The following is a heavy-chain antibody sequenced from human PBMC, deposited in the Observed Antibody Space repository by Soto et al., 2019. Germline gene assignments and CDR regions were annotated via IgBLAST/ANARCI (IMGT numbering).Heavy chain of an antibody. CDR1: GFTFSDYY. Sequence: QVQLVESGGGLVQTSGSLRIACVASGFTFSDYYMSWVRQAPGKGLEWVSYISSTGNTIYYADSVKGRFTISRDNAKNSVYLKRNNLRAEDTALYFCAKMSSENYYDPVFSWGQGTLVTVSA. CDR3: AKMSSENYYDPVFS. CDR2: ISSTGNTI. D-gene: IGHD3-22*01. J-gene: IGHJ4*02. V-gene: IGHV3-11*01.